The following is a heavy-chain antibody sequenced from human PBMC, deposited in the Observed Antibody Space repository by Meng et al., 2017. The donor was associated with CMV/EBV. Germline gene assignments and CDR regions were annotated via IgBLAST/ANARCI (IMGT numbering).Heavy chain of an antibody. Sequence: SSYYWGWIRQPPGKGLEWIGSIYYSGSTYYNPSLKSRVTISVDTSKNQFSLKLSSVTAADTAVYYCARVGWGYGDFWSGYNHNRFDPWGQGTLVTVSS. J-gene: IGHJ5*02. CDR2: IYYSGST. V-gene: IGHV4-39*07. CDR3: ARVGWGYGDFWSGYNHNRFDP. CDR1: SSYY. D-gene: IGHD3-3*01.